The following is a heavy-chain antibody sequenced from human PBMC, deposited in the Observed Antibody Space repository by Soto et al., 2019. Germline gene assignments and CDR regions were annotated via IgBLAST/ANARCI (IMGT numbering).Heavy chain of an antibody. J-gene: IGHJ6*02. V-gene: IGHV1-58*01. Sequence: SVKVSCKASGFTFTSSAVQWVRQARGQRLEWIGWIVVGSGNTNYAQKFQERVTITRDMSTSTAYMELSSLRSEDTAVYYCAARGTTATTRDYYGMDVWGQGTTVTVSS. CDR2: IVVGSGNT. CDR1: GFTFTSSA. D-gene: IGHD4-17*01. CDR3: AARGTTATTRDYYGMDV.